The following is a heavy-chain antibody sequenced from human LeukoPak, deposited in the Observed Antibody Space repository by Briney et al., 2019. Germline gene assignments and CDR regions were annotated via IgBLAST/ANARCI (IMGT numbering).Heavy chain of an antibody. CDR2: INNDGSDT. D-gene: IGHD5-24*01. CDR1: GFTFRNFW. V-gene: IGHV3-74*01. CDR3: ARSDGDYFDY. J-gene: IGHJ4*02. Sequence: GGSLRLSCAASGFTFRNFWMHWVRQSPEQGLMWVSHINNDGSDTTYADFVKGRFIISRDSSRNTVYLQMNSLRAEDTAIYYCARSDGDYFDYWGQGALVTVSS.